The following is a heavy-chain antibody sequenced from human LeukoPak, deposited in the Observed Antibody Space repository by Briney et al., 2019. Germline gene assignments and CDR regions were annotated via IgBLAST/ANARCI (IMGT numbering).Heavy chain of an antibody. CDR2: IYYSGTT. V-gene: IGHV4-39*01. J-gene: IGHJ4*02. CDR3: ARLYSSREYYIHY. CDR1: GGSIRSSSYS. D-gene: IGHD6-13*01. Sequence: PSETLSLTCTVSGGSIRSSSYSWGWIRQPPGKGLEWIGSIYYSGTTYYNPSLRSRVTISVDTSKNQFSLKLSSVIAADTAVYYCARLYSSREYYIHYWGQGSLVTASS.